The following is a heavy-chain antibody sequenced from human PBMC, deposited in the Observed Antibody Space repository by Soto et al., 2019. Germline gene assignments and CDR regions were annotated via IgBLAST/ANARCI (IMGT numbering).Heavy chain of an antibody. CDR2: IKQDGSEK. CDR1: GFTFSSYW. D-gene: IGHD3-22*01. Sequence: GGSLRLSCAASGFTFSSYWMSWVRQAPGKGLEWVANIKQDGSEKYYVDSVKGRFTISRDNAKNSLYPQMNSLRAEDTAVYYCARDEGYYYDSSGYPHYYYYYGMDVWGQGTTVTVSS. CDR3: ARDEGYYYDSSGYPHYYYYYGMDV. J-gene: IGHJ6*02. V-gene: IGHV3-7*01.